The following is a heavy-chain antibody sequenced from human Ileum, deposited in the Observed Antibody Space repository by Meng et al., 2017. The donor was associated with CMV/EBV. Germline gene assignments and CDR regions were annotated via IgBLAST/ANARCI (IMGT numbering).Heavy chain of an antibody. CDR3: ARGRYCSSTSCFPFDY. V-gene: IGHV4-59*01. J-gene: IGHJ4*02. CDR2: IYYSVST. Sequence: SETLSLTCNVSGDSISSYYWNWIRQPPGKGLEWIGYIYYSVSTNYNPSLKSRATISVDTSKNQFSLKLTSETAADTAVYYCARGRYCSSTSCFPFDYWGQGALVTVSS. D-gene: IGHD2-2*01. CDR1: GDSISSYY.